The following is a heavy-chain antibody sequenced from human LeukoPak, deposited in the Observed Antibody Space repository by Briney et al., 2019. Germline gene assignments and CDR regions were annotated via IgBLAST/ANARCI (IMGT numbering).Heavy chain of an antibody. V-gene: IGHV1-3*01. CDR2: INAGNGNT. Sequence: ASVKVSCKASGYTFTSYAMHWVRQAPGQRLEWMGWINAGNGNTKYSQKFQGRVTITRDTSASTAYMELSSLRSEDTAVYYCARGPLRYCSGGSCYDGVLFDYWGQGTLVTVSS. CDR3: ARGPLRYCSGGSCYDGVLFDY. J-gene: IGHJ4*02. CDR1: GYTFTSYA. D-gene: IGHD2-15*01.